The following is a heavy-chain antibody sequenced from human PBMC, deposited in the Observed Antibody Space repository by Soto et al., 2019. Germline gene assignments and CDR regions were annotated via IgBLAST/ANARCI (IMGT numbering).Heavy chain of an antibody. CDR2: IYYSGST. CDR1: GGSLITYY. V-gene: IGHV4-59*01. CDR3: ASHYGANYFDY. D-gene: IGHD4-17*01. J-gene: IGHJ4*02. Sequence: SETLSLTCSVSGGSLITYYWSWIRQTPGKGLEWIGHIYYSGSTNYNPSLKSRVTISVDTSKNHFSLKLSSVTAADTAVYYCASHYGANYFDYWGQGTLVTVSS.